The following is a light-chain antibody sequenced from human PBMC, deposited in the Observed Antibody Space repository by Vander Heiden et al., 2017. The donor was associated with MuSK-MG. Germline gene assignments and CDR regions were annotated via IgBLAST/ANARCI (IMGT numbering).Light chain of an antibody. CDR1: QSISTW. CDR2: KAS. J-gene: IGKJ1*01. V-gene: IGKV1-5*03. Sequence: DIQMTQSPSTLSASVGDRVTITCRASQSISTWLAWYQQKPGKAPKLLIYKASSLQSGVPSRFSGSGSGTEFTLTISGLQPDDFATYYCQQYKSYSRTFGQGTKVEIK. CDR3: QQYKSYSRT.